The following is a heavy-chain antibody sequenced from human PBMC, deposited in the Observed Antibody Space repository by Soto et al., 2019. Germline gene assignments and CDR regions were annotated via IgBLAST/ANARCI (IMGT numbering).Heavy chain of an antibody. V-gene: IGHV4-39*02. Sequence: QLQLQESGPGLVKPSETLSLACTVSGGSVTSTAYYWAWIRQPPGKGPEWIATVYYNGNSNYNPSIQHAVSITIDSSMYLFSLRLTSLPAADTALYFCAGFTHTNPGCGDGPCYPGFDHWGRGILVTVSP. CDR3: AGFTHTNPGCGDGPCYPGFDH. CDR2: VYYNGNS. D-gene: IGHD2-21*02. J-gene: IGHJ4*02. CDR1: GGSVTSTAYY.